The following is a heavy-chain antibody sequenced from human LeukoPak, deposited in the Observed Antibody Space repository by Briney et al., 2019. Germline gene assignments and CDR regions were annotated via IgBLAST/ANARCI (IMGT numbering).Heavy chain of an antibody. V-gene: IGHV3-48*01. Sequence: GGSLRLSCAASGFTFSSSAMSWVRQAPGKGLEWVSTISGSGSSSTIYYADSVKGRFTISRDNAKNSLYLQMNSLRAEDTAVYYCARGGPSLGRIVVPPPFDPWGQGTLVTVSS. J-gene: IGHJ5*02. CDR3: ARGGPSLGRIVVPPPFDP. CDR2: ISGSGSSSTI. CDR1: GFTFSSSA. D-gene: IGHD2-21*01.